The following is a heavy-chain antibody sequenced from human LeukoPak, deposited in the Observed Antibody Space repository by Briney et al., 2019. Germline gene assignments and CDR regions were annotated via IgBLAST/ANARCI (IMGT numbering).Heavy chain of an antibody. D-gene: IGHD1-1*01. Sequence: PGGSLRLSCAASGFTFSSYAMSWVRQAPGKGLEWVGFIRRKGSGGTPEYAASVKGRFTISRDDSKSLAYLQMNSLKTEDTAVYYCNRGLEPSTGPDYWGQGTLVTVSS. CDR2: IRRKGSGGTP. J-gene: IGHJ4*02. CDR3: NRGLEPSTGPDY. V-gene: IGHV3-49*04. CDR1: GFTFSSYA.